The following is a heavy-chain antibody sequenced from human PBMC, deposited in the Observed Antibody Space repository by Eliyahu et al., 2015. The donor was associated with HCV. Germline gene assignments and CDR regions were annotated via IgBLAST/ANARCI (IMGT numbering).Heavy chain of an antibody. CDR3: ARTRGDGLDV. D-gene: IGHD3-10*01. V-gene: IGHV3-7*01. Sequence: VESGGGLVQPGGSLRLSCAASGXTFSTYWXSWVRXAPGXGXEWVAHIKQDGXXEYYADSVKGRFTISRDNAKNSLXMQMNSLRVGDTAVYYCARTRGDGLDVWGRGTTVTVSS. J-gene: IGHJ6*02. CDR1: GXTFSTYW. CDR2: IKQDGXXE.